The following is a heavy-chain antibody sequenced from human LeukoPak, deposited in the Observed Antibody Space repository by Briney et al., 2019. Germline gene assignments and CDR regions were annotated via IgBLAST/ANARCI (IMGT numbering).Heavy chain of an antibody. V-gene: IGHV4-30-2*02. J-gene: IGHJ5*02. D-gene: IGHD3-3*01. CDR3: ARRYYDFWSVYQGGGWFDP. CDR2: IYHSGST. CDR1: GGSISSGSYY. Sequence: SQTLSLTCTVSGGSISSGSYYWSWIRQPPGKGLEWIGYIYHSGSTYYNPSLKSRVTISVDRSKNQFSLKLSSVTAADTAVYYCARRYYDFWSVYQGGGWFDPWGQGTLVTVSS.